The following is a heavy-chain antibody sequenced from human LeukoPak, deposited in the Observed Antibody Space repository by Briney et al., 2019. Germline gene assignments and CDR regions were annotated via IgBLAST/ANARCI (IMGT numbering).Heavy chain of an antibody. V-gene: IGHV3-48*03. CDR1: GFNFHSHG. D-gene: IGHD2-2*03. Sequence: GGSLRLSCAASGFNFHSHGMNRVRQAPGKGLEFISYISPSGTTMYYADSVKGRFTISRDNAKNSLYLQMNSLRAEDTAVYYRARGGYCTTALCYAMNAFDIWGQGTMVTVSS. J-gene: IGHJ3*02. CDR2: ISPSGTTM. CDR3: ARGGYCTTALCYAMNAFDI.